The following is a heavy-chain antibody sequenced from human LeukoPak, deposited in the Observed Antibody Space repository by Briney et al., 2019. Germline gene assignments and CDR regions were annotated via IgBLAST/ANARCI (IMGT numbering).Heavy chain of an antibody. Sequence: ASVKVSCKASGYTFTSYAMHWVRQAPGQRLEWMGWINAGNGNTKYSQKFQGRVIITRDTSASTAYMELSSLRSEDTAVYYCASALEYYYDSSGYSDDYWGQGTLVTVSS. CDR3: ASALEYYYDSSGYSDDY. CDR1: GYTFTSYA. CDR2: INAGNGNT. D-gene: IGHD3-22*01. J-gene: IGHJ4*02. V-gene: IGHV1-3*01.